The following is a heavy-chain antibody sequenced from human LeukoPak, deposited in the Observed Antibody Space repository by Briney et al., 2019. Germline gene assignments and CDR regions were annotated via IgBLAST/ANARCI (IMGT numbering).Heavy chain of an antibody. CDR3: ARRVGQLARGWFDP. Sequence: HPGGSLRLSCAASGFTFSTYAMSWVRQAPGKGLEWVSVISGGGGGTYHADSVKGRFTISRDNSNSTLYLQMNSLRAEDTAVYYCARRVGQLARGWFDPWGQGTLVTVSS. J-gene: IGHJ5*02. CDR2: ISGGGGGT. D-gene: IGHD6-13*01. V-gene: IGHV3-23*01. CDR1: GFTFSTYA.